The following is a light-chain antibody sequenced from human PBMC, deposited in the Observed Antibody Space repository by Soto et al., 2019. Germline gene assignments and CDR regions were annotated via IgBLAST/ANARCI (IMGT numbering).Light chain of an antibody. CDR3: QQRSNWPSIYT. V-gene: IGKV3-11*01. CDR2: DAS. Sequence: IVLTQSPATLSLSPGDRATLSGRASQSVSSYLACYQQKPGQAPRHLIYDASNRATGSPARFSGSGSGTGSTLTISSLEPEDFAFYYCQQRSNWPSIYTFGQGTKLEIK. J-gene: IGKJ2*01. CDR1: QSVSSY.